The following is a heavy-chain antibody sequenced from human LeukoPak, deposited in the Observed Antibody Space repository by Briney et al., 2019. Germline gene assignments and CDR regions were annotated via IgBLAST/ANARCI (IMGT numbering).Heavy chain of an antibody. CDR2: IYYSGST. Sequence: PSQTLSLTCTVSGGSISSGGYYWRWIRQYPGKGLEWIGYIYYSGSTYYNPSLKSRVTISVDTSKNQFSLKLSSVTAADTAVYYCARDNTMTVPYYYYGMDVWGQGTTVTVSS. CDR1: GGSISSGGYY. V-gene: IGHV4-31*03. J-gene: IGHJ6*02. CDR3: ARDNTMTVPYYYYGMDV. D-gene: IGHD3-22*01.